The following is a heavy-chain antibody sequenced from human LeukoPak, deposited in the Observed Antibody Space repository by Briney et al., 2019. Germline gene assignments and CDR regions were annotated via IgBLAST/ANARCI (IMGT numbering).Heavy chain of an antibody. V-gene: IGHV4-61*02. CDR3: ARDLGLGSGCYYGWFDP. CDR2: IYTSGST. D-gene: IGHD3-10*01. CDR1: GGSISSGSYY. J-gene: IGHJ5*02. Sequence: SETLSLTCTVSGGSISSGSYYWSWIRQPAGKGLEWIGRIYTSGSTNYNPSLKSRVTISVDTSKNQFSLKLSSVTAADTAVYYCARDLGLGSGCYYGWFDPWGQGTLVTVSS.